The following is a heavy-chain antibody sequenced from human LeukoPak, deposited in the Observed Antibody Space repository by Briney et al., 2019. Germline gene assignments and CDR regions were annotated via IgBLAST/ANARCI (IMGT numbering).Heavy chain of an antibody. J-gene: IGHJ6*04. V-gene: IGHV4-34*01. CDR3: ARGLRGSSTSRVSSKISVHYYGMDV. D-gene: IGHD2-2*01. CDR1: GGSFSGYY. Sequence: SETLSLTCAVYGGSFSGYYWSWIRQPPGKGLEWIGEINHSGSTNYNPSLKSRVTILVDTSKNQFSLKLSSVTAADTAVYYCARGLRGSSTSRVSSKISVHYYGMDVWGKGTTVTVSS. CDR2: INHSGST.